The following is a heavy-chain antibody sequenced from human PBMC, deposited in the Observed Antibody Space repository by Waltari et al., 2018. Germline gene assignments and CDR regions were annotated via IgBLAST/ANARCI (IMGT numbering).Heavy chain of an antibody. CDR1: GFTFSSYW. D-gene: IGHD3-22*01. J-gene: IGHJ4*02. CDR2: IKQDGSEK. V-gene: IGHV3-7*01. Sequence: EVQLVESGGGLVQPGGSLRLSCAASGFTFSSYWMSWVRQAPGQGLEWVANIKQDGSEKYYVDSVKGRFTISRDNAKNSLYLQMNSLRAEDTAVYYCARDRETYYYDSSGYYETYYFDYWGQGTLVTVSS. CDR3: ARDRETYYYDSSGYYETYYFDY.